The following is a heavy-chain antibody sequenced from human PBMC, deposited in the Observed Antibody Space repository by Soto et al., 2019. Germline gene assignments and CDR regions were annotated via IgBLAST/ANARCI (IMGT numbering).Heavy chain of an antibody. V-gene: IGHV1-3*01. D-gene: IGHD3-16*01. CDR1: GYTFTSYA. CDR3: ARGGFYDNAWGKLNHYGLDV. Sequence: ASVKVSCKASGYTFTSYAMHWVRQAPGQRLEWMGWINAGNGNTKYSQKLQGRVTITTDTSASTAYMGLRSLKSEDTAVYYCARGGFYDNAWGKLNHYGLDVWGQGTAVTVSS. J-gene: IGHJ6*02. CDR2: INAGNGNT.